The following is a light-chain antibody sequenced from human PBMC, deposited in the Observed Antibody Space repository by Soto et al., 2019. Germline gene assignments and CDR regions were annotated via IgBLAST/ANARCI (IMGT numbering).Light chain of an antibody. V-gene: IGLV1-40*01. CDR2: GNS. J-gene: IGLJ1*01. Sequence: QSALTQPPSFSRAPGQRVTISCTGSSSNIGAGYDVHWYQQLPGTAPKLLIYGNSNRPSGVPDRFSGSKSGTSASLAITGLQAEDEADYYCQSYDSSLSGYVFGTGTKVTVL. CDR1: SSNIGAGYD. CDR3: QSYDSSLSGYV.